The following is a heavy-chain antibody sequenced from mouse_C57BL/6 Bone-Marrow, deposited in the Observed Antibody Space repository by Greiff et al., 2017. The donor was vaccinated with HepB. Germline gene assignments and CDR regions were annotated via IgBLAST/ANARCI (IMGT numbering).Heavy chain of an antibody. CDR3: ARLSYYGSSHYFDY. CDR1: GFTFSSYG. Sequence: EVKVVESGGDLVKPGGSLKLSCAASGFTFSSYGMSWVRQTPDKRLEWVATISSGGSYTYYPDSVKGRFTISRDNAKNTLYLQMSSLKSEDTAMYYCARLSYYGSSHYFDYWGQGTTLTVSS. D-gene: IGHD1-1*01. J-gene: IGHJ2*01. CDR2: ISSGGSYT. V-gene: IGHV5-6*01.